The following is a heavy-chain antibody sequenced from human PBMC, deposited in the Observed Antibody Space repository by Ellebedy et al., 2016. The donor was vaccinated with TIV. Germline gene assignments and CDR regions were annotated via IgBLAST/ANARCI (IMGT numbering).Heavy chain of an antibody. CDR3: ARDGRHGYNEIDH. CDR2: ITSDGGST. Sequence: GESLKISCAASGFTFSSYWMHWVRQAPGKGLVWVSHITSDGGSTSYADSVKGRFTISRDNAKNTLYLQMNSLRPEDTAVYYCARDGRHGYNEIDHWGQGTLVTVSS. V-gene: IGHV3-74*01. D-gene: IGHD5-24*01. CDR1: GFTFSSYW. J-gene: IGHJ4*02.